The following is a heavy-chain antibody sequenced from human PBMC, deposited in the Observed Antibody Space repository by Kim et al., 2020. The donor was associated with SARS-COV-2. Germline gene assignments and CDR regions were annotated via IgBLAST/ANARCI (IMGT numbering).Heavy chain of an antibody. Sequence: GGSLRLSCAASGFTVSSNYMSWVRQAPGKGLEWVSVIYSGGSTYYADSVKGRFTISRNNSKNRLYLQMNSLRAEDTAVYYCAGGGGVWFGELGLSHGGQGTLVTVSS. CDR1: GFTVSSNY. CDR3: AGGGGVWFGELGLSH. V-gene: IGHV3-53*01. J-gene: IGHJ4*02. D-gene: IGHD3-10*01. CDR2: IYSGGST.